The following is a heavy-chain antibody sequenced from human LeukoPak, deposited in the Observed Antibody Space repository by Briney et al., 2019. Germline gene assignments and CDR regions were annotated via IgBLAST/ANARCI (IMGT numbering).Heavy chain of an antibody. CDR3: AKIMDTMVRGVTTNAFGN. Sequence: GGSLRLSCAASGFTFDDYGMNWVRQAPGKGLEWVSGISWNSGSIGYADSVKGRFTISRDNAKNSLYLQMNSLRAENTALYYCAKIMDTMVRGVTTNAFGNWGQGTLVTVSS. V-gene: IGHV3-9*01. D-gene: IGHD3-10*01. CDR1: GFTFDDYG. J-gene: IGHJ4*02. CDR2: ISWNSGSI.